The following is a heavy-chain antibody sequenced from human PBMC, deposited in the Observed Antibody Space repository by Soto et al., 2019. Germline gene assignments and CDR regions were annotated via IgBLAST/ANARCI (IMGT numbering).Heavy chain of an antibody. CDR2: INPSGGST. Sequence: ASVKVSCKASGYTFTSYYMHWVRQAPGQGLEWMGIINPSGGSTSYAQKFQGRVTMTRDTSTSTVYMELSSLRSEDTAVYYCAKVVSYSNPFYYYYYMDVWGKGTTVTVSS. D-gene: IGHD4-4*01. J-gene: IGHJ6*03. CDR3: AKVVSYSNPFYYYYYMDV. V-gene: IGHV1-46*01. CDR1: GYTFTSYY.